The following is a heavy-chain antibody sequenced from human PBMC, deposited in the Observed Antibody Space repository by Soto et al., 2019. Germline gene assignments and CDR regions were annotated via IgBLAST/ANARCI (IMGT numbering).Heavy chain of an antibody. Sequence: SETLSLTCAVYGGSFSGYYWSWIRQPPGKGLEWIGEINHSGSTNYNPSLKSRVTISVDTSKNQFSLKLSSVTAADTAVYYCARERTWIQLWRFDYWGQGTLVNVSS. J-gene: IGHJ4*02. D-gene: IGHD5-18*01. V-gene: IGHV4-34*01. CDR1: GGSFSGYY. CDR3: ARERTWIQLWRFDY. CDR2: INHSGST.